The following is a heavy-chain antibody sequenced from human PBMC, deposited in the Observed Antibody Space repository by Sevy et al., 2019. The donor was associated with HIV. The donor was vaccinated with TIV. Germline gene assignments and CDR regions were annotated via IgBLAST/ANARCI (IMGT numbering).Heavy chain of an antibody. CDR1: GGSISSGDYY. V-gene: IGHV4-30-4*01. D-gene: IGHD5-12*01. J-gene: IGHJ4*02. Sequence: SETLSLTCTVSGGSISSGDYYWSWIRQPPGKGLEWIGYIYYSGSTYYNPSLKSRVTISVDTSKNQFSLKLSSVTAADTAVYYWAREGLQLGVDYWGQGTLVTVSS. CDR3: AREGLQLGVDY. CDR2: IYYSGST.